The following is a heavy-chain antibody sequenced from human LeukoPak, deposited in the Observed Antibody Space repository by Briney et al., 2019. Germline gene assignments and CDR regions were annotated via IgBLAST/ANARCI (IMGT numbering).Heavy chain of an antibody. CDR3: TTDQYSGSRH. J-gene: IGHJ4*02. CDR1: GFTVSSNY. CDR2: IYSGGST. D-gene: IGHD1-26*01. V-gene: IGHV3-66*01. Sequence: GGSLRLSCAASGFTVSSNYMSWVRQAPGKGLEWVSVIYSGGSTYYADSVKGRFIISRDNSKNTLYLQMNSLRAEDTAVYYGTTDQYSGSRHWGQGTLVTVSS.